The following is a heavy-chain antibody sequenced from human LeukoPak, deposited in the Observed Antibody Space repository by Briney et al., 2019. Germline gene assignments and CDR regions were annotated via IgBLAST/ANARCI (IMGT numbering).Heavy chain of an antibody. V-gene: IGHV1-46*01. CDR2: INPGGGGT. CDR1: GYTFTIYY. Sequence: ASVKVSCKASGYTFTIYYMHWVRQAPGQGLEWMGIINPGGGGTSYPQKFQGRVTMTKDTSTSTVYMELSSLRSDDTAVYCCARGGAVAGPYYFDYWGQGTLVTVSS. D-gene: IGHD6-19*01. CDR3: ARGGAVAGPYYFDY. J-gene: IGHJ4*02.